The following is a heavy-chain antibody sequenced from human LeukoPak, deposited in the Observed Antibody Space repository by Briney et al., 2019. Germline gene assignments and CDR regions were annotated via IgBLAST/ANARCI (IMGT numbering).Heavy chain of an antibody. D-gene: IGHD3-10*01. Sequence: SETLSLTRTVSGGSISSGTYYWNWIRQPAGKGLEWIGRIYTSGSTNYNPSLKSRVTISVDTSKNQFSLKLSSVTAADTAVYYCARGGYYGSGNDFRFDPWGQGTLVTVSS. CDR2: IYTSGST. V-gene: IGHV4-61*02. CDR3: ARGGYYGSGNDFRFDP. J-gene: IGHJ5*02. CDR1: GGSISSGTYY.